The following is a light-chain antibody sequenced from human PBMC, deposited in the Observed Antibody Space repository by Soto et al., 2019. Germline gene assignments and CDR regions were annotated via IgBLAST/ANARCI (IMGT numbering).Light chain of an antibody. CDR1: SSDVGAYNY. Sequence: QSVLTQPASVSGSPGQSITISCTGTSSDVGAYNYVSWYQQHPGKVPKLVIYDVTNRPSGVSSRFSGSKSGNTASLTISGLQAEDEADYYCGSFTSSVTWVFGGGTKVTVL. J-gene: IGLJ3*02. V-gene: IGLV2-14*03. CDR2: DVT. CDR3: GSFTSSVTWV.